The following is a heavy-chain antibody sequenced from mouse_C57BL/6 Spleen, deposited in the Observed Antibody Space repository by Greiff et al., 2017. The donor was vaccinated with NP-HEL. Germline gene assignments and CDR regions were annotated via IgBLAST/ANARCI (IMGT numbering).Heavy chain of an antibody. Sequence: EVMLVESGGGLVKPGGSLKLSCAASGFTFSDYGMHRVRQAPEKGLEWVAYISSGSSTIYYADTVKGRFTISRDNAKNTLFLQMTSLRSEDTAMYYCAREKNYGNYGWFAYWGQGTLVTVSA. CDR3: AREKNYGNYGWFAY. CDR1: GFTFSDYG. D-gene: IGHD2-1*01. CDR2: ISSGSSTI. J-gene: IGHJ3*01. V-gene: IGHV5-17*01.